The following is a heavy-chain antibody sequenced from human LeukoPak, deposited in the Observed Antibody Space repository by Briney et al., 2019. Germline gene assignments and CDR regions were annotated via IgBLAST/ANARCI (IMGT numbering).Heavy chain of an antibody. CDR2: INEGGST. V-gene: IGHV4-34*01. D-gene: IGHD4-17*01. CDR1: GGSFSGYY. J-gene: IGHJ4*02. Sequence: SSETLSLTCAVYGGSFSGYYWSWIRQPPGKGLEWIGEINEGGSTSYNPSLKSRVTISVDTSKNQLSLKLSSVTAADTAVYYCAREDYGDYYRLFDYWGQGTLVIVSS. CDR3: AREDYGDYYRLFDY.